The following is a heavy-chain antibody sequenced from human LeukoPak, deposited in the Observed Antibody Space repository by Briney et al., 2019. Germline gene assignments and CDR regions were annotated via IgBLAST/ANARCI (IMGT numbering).Heavy chain of an antibody. J-gene: IGHJ4*02. CDR1: GGSFSGYY. D-gene: IGHD5-18*01. V-gene: IGHV4-34*01. CDR3: ARGGRGTAMAPYYFDY. CDR2: INHSGST. Sequence: SETLSLTCAVYGGSFSGYYWSWIRQPPGKGLEWIGEINHSGSTNYNPSLKSRVTISVDTSKNQFSLKLSSVTAADTAVYYCARGGRGTAMAPYYFDYWGQGTLVTVSS.